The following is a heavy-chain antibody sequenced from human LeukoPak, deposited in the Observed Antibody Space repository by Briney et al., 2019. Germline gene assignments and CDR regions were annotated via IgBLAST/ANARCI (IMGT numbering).Heavy chain of an antibody. CDR3: ATATARGGDCYYPFDP. Sequence: ASVKVSCKVSGYTLTELSMHWVRQAPGKGLEWMGGFDPEDGETIYAQKFQGRVTMTEDTSTDTAHMELSSLRSEDTAVYYCATATARGGDCYYPFDPWGQGTLVTVSS. CDR1: GYTLTELS. D-gene: IGHD2-21*01. J-gene: IGHJ5*02. CDR2: FDPEDGET. V-gene: IGHV1-24*01.